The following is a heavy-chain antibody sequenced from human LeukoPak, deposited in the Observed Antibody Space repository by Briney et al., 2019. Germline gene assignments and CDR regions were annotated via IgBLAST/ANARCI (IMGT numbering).Heavy chain of an antibody. D-gene: IGHD6-13*01. CDR1: SGSISSSSYY. CDR3: AIDRSSRNQGIAAAGGIDY. CDR2: IYYSGST. J-gene: IGHJ4*02. Sequence: SETLSLTCTVSSGSISSSSYYWGWIRQPPGKGLEWIGSIYYSGSTYYNPSLKSRVTISVDTSKNQFSLKLSSVTAADTAVYYCAIDRSSRNQGIAAAGGIDYWGQGTLVTVSS. V-gene: IGHV4-39*07.